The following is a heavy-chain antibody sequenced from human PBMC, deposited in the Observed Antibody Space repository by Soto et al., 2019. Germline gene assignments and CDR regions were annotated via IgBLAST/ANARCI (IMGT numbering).Heavy chain of an antibody. V-gene: IGHV3-33*01. CDR3: AREADFGAFDI. Sequence: QVQLVESGGGVVQPGRSLRLSCAASGFTFSSYGMHWVRQAPGKGLEWVAVIWYDGSNKYYADSVKGRFTISRDNSKNTLYLQMNSLRAEDTAVYYCAREADFGAFDIWGQGTMVTVSS. CDR2: IWYDGSNK. CDR1: GFTFSSYG. D-gene: IGHD3-10*01. J-gene: IGHJ3*02.